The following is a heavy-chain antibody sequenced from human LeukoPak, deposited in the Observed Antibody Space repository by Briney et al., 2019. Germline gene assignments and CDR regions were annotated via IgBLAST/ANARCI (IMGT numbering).Heavy chain of an antibody. Sequence: GGSLRLSCAASGFTFSSYAMSWVRQAPGKGLEWVSAISGSGGSTYYADSVKGRFTISRDNSKNTLYLRMNSLRAEDTAVYYCAKWAQPLLYYYYYYMDVWGKGTTVTVSS. D-gene: IGHD2-21*02. V-gene: IGHV3-23*01. CDR2: ISGSGGST. CDR1: GFTFSSYA. J-gene: IGHJ6*03. CDR3: AKWAQPLLYYYYYYMDV.